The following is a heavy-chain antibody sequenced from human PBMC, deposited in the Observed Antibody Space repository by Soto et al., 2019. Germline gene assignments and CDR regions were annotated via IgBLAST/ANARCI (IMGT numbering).Heavy chain of an antibody. CDR3: AKDLQSWPLHFDY. Sequence: GGSLRLSCAASGFTFSNYAMSWVRQAPGKGLEWVSAISGNGAGTYYADSVKGRFTISRDNSKNTLYLQMNSLRAEDTAVYYCAKDLQSWPLHFDYWGQGTLVTVSS. CDR1: GFTFSNYA. J-gene: IGHJ4*02. V-gene: IGHV3-23*01. CDR2: ISGNGAGT.